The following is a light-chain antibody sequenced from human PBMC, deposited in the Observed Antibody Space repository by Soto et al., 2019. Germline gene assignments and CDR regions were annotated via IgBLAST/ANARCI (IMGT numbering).Light chain of an antibody. CDR2: GTS. V-gene: IGKV3-20*01. CDR3: QQYGNSPIT. Sequence: VVLTQSPGTLSLSRGERATLSCRASERIYSAYLGWYQQTPGQAPRLLIYGTSSRATGIPDRFSGSGSGTDFTLTISRLEPEDFAVYYCQQYGNSPITFGQGTRLEIK. CDR1: ERIYSAY. J-gene: IGKJ5*01.